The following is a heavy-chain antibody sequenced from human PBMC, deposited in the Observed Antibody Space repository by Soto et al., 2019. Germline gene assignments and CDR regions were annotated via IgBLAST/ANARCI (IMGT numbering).Heavy chain of an antibody. CDR1: GGSTSSGDHY. CDR2: IYYSGNT. CDR3: DREAAVVGSFFDS. J-gene: IGHJ4*02. V-gene: IGHV4-30-4*01. D-gene: IGHD1-26*01. Sequence: TLSLTCTVSGGSTSSGDHYWTWIRQPPGMGLEWIGFIYYSGNTYYNPSLRSRVTISVGTSKNQFSLRLTSVTAADTAVYYCDREAAVVGSFFDSWGQGALVTVSS.